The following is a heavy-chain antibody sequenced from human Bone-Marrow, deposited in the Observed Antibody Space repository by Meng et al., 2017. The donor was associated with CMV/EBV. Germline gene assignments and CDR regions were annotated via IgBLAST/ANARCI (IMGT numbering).Heavy chain of an antibody. D-gene: IGHD2-2*01. J-gene: IGHJ5*02. CDR1: GFTFSSYS. V-gene: IGHV3-21*01. Sequence: GGSLRLSCAASGFTFSSYSMNWVRQAPGKGLEWVSSISSSSSYIYYADSVKGRFTISRDNAKNSLYPQMNSLRANDTAVYYCAREGVVPAAIPEFWFDPWGQGTLVTVSS. CDR2: ISSSSSYI. CDR3: AREGVVPAAIPEFWFDP.